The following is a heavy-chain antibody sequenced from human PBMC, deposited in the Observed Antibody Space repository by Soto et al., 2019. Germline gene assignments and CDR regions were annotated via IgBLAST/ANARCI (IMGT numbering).Heavy chain of an antibody. V-gene: IGHV3-53*04. Sequence: PGGSLRLYCAASGITVSSNYMGWVSQSPGKGLEWVSVIYSGGSTYYADSVKGRFTISRHNSKNTLYLQMNSLRAEDTAVYYCARSRAKWLSGTYYYYYYMDVWGKGTTVTVS. D-gene: IGHD3-22*01. J-gene: IGHJ6*03. CDR3: ARSRAKWLSGTYYYYYYMDV. CDR2: IYSGGST. CDR1: GITVSSNY.